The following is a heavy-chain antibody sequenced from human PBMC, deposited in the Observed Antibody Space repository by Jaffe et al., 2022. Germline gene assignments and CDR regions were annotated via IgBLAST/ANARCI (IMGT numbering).Heavy chain of an antibody. Sequence: QVQLQESGPGLVKPSGTLSLTCAVSGGSISSSNWWSWVRQPPGKGLEWIGEIYHSGSTNYNPSLKSRVTISVDKSKNQFSLKLSSVTAADTAVYYCARVLKCSSTSCYAGLFYYYYMDVWGKGTTVTVSS. CDR1: GGSISSSNW. J-gene: IGHJ6*03. CDR2: IYHSGST. V-gene: IGHV4-4*02. CDR3: ARVLKCSSTSCYAGLFYYYYMDV. D-gene: IGHD2-2*01.